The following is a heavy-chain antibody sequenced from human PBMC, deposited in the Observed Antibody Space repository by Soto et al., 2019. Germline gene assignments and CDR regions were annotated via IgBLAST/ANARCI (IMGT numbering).Heavy chain of an antibody. CDR3: GRRGRGYSYGYYDY. J-gene: IGHJ4*02. Sequence: SETLSLTCTVSGGSISRSSYYWGWIRQPPGKGLEWIGSIYYSGSTYYNPSLKSRVTISVDTSKNQFSLKLSSVTAADTAVYYCGRRGRGYSYGYYDYWGQGTLVTVSS. CDR1: GGSISRSSYY. D-gene: IGHD5-18*01. V-gene: IGHV4-39*01. CDR2: IYYSGST.